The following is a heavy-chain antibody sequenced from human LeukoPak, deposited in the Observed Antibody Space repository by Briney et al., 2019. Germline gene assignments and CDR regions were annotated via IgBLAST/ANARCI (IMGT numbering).Heavy chain of an antibody. CDR3: ARACSSSSSCLNY. CDR1: GGSFSGYY. V-gene: IGHV4-34*01. Sequence: SETLSLTCAVYGGSFSGYYWSWIRQPPGKGLEWIGEINHSGSTNYDPSLKSRVTISVDTSKNQLSLKLSSVTAADTAVYYCARACSSSSSCLNYWGQGTLVTVSS. D-gene: IGHD6-6*01. CDR2: INHSGST. J-gene: IGHJ4*02.